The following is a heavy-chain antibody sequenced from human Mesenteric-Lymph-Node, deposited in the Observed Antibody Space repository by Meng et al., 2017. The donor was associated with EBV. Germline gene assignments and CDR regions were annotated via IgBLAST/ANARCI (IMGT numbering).Heavy chain of an antibody. CDR2: INHSGST. CDR3: ARVAYCSGGSCYLYYFDY. J-gene: IGHJ4*02. D-gene: IGHD2-15*01. V-gene: IGHV4-34*01. CDR1: GGSFGGYY. Sequence: VQHQAWVEGLLTPAETLSLTCAVYGGSFGGYYGSWIRQPPGKRLEWIGEINHSGSTNYNPSLKSRVTISVDTSKNQFSLKLSSVTAADTAVYYCARVAYCSGGSCYLYYFDYWGQGTLVTVSS.